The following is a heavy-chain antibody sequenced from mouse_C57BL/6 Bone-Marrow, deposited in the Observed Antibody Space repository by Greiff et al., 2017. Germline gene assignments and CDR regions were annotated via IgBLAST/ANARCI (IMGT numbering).Heavy chain of an antibody. CDR2: IYPGSGST. J-gene: IGHJ3*01. D-gene: IGHD1-1*01. CDR3: AREILYYYGSSYPFAY. CDR1: GYTFTSYW. Sequence: QVHVKQPGAELVKPGASVKMSCKASGYTFTSYWITWVKQRPGQGLEWIGDIYPGSGSTNYNEKFKSKATLTVDTSSSTAYMQLSSLTSEDSAVYYCAREILYYYGSSYPFAYWGQGTLVTVSA. V-gene: IGHV1-55*01.